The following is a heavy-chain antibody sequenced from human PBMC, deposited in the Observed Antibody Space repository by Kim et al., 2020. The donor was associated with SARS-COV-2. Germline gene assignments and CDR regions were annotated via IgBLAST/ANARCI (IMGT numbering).Heavy chain of an antibody. CDR2: IYSNGAT. Sequence: SETLSLTCTVSGASVMTYYWTWMRQPPGRGLEWVGYIYSNGATNYNPALKSRVNISADTSTRQFSLELTSLSAKDTGIYYWVVLRYDSGWYDYWGQGTLVTVSS. CDR1: GASVMTYY. J-gene: IGHJ4*02. D-gene: IGHD6-13*01. V-gene: IGHV4-4*09. CDR3: VVLRYDSGWYDY.